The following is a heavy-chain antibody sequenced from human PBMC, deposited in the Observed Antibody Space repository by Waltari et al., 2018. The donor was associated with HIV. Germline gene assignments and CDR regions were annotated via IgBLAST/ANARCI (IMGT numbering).Heavy chain of an antibody. CDR3: AKDMGIFYAYGMDV. V-gene: IGHV3-9*01. J-gene: IGHJ6*02. CDR1: GFKFGNYA. CDR2: SSWNIGNI. D-gene: IGHD2-8*01. Sequence: EAQLVESGGGSVQPGRSLRLSCAASGFKFGNYAMNWVRQAPGKGLELGSGSSWNIGNIEYADSVKGRFTISRDNGKKSLYLQMNSLRSEDTGLYYCAKDMGIFYAYGMDVWGQGTAVTVSS.